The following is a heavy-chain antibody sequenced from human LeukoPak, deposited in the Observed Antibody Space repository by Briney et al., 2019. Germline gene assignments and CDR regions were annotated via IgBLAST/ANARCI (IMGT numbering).Heavy chain of an antibody. Sequence: GGSLRLSCAASRFSFDSYDMHWVRQGPGKGLEWVAAMSYEGSNKYYADSVKGRFTISRDNSKNTLYLQMNSLRAEDTAVYYCANGIEELSFHYGMDVWGQGTTVTVSS. V-gene: IGHV3-30*18. D-gene: IGHD3-10*01. J-gene: IGHJ6*02. CDR3: ANGIEELSFHYGMDV. CDR2: MSYEGSNK. CDR1: RFSFDSYD.